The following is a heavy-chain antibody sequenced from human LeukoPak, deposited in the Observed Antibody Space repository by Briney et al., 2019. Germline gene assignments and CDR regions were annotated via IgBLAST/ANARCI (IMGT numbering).Heavy chain of an antibody. V-gene: IGHV1-69*13. Sequence: ASVKVSCKASGYTFTSYGISWVRQAPGQGLEWMGGIIPIFGTANYAQKFQGRVTITADESTSTAYMELSSLRSEDTAVYYCARDGSGYSSSWYSSYYYYGMDVWGQGTTVTVSS. D-gene: IGHD6-13*01. CDR3: ARDGSGYSSSWYSSYYYYGMDV. J-gene: IGHJ6*02. CDR2: IIPIFGTA. CDR1: GYTFTSYG.